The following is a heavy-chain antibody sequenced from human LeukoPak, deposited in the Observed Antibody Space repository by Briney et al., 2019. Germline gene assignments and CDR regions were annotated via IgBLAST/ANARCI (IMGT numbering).Heavy chain of an antibody. J-gene: IGHJ4*02. D-gene: IGHD3-22*01. CDR2: INHSGST. CDR3: ARGCYDSSGSKFSHDY. Sequence: SETLSLTCAVYGGSFSGYYWSWIRPPPGKGLEWIGEINHSGSTNYNPSLKSRVTISVDTSKNQFSLKLSSVTAADTAVYYCARGCYDSSGSKFSHDYWGQGTLVTVSS. V-gene: IGHV4-34*01. CDR1: GGSFSGYY.